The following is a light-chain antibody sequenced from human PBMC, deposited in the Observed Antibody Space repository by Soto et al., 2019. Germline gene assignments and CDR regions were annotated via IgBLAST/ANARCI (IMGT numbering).Light chain of an antibody. V-gene: IGKV3-20*01. J-gene: IGKJ5*01. CDR2: GAS. CDR1: QSVSSTY. CDR3: QQYGSSPIT. Sequence: EIVLTQSPGTLSLSPGERATLSCRASQSVSSTYLAWYQQRPGQAPRLLIYGASSRATGIPDRFSGSGSGTDFTLTISRLEPEDFAVYYCQQYGSSPITFGQGTLLEIK.